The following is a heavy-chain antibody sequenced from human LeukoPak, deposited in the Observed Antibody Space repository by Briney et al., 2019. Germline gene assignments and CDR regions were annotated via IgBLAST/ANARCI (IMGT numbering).Heavy chain of an antibody. J-gene: IGHJ4*02. CDR2: ISGDGGST. D-gene: IGHD3-16*02. CDR3: TKDLVWGSYRSLDY. Sequence: GGSLRLSCAASGFTFDDYVMHWVRQTPGKDLEWISLISGDGGSTYYAASVKGRFSISRDNSKNSLYLQMNSLRSEDTALYYCTKDLVWGSYRSLDYWGQGTLVTVSS. V-gene: IGHV3-43*02. CDR1: GFTFDDYV.